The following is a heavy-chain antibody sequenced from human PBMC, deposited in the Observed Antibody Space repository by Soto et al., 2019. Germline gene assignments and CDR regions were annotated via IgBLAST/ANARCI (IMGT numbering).Heavy chain of an antibody. CDR1: GFTFDDYA. CDR3: AKGDITGIT. CDR2: ISWNSGSI. J-gene: IGHJ5*02. V-gene: IGHV3-9*01. D-gene: IGHD1-20*01. Sequence: EVQLVESGGGLVQPGRSLRLSCAASGFTFDDYAMHWVRQAPGKGLEWVSGISWNSGSIGYADSVKGRFTISRDNAKNSLYLKMNSLRAEDTALYYCAKGDITGITLGQGTLVTVSS.